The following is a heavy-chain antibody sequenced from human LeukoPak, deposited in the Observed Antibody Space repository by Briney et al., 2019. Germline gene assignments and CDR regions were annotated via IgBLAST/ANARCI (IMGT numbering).Heavy chain of an antibody. CDR2: ISTTGTTI. CDR3: ARDRPGYTSSWYSPFDY. D-gene: IGHD6-13*01. V-gene: IGHV3-48*04. Sequence: PGGSLRLSCAASGFTFSSYGMHWVRQAPGKGLEWVAYISTTGTTIYYADSVKGRFTISRDNAKNSLYLQMNRLRADDTAVYYCARDRPGYTSSWYSPFDYWGQGTLVTVSS. J-gene: IGHJ4*02. CDR1: GFTFSSYG.